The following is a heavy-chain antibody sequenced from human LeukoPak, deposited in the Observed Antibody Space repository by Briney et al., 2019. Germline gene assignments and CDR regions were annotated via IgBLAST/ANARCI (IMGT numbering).Heavy chain of an antibody. J-gene: IGHJ3*02. CDR2: ISGSGGST. Sequence: GGSLRLSCAASGFTFSSYAMSWVRQAPGKGLEWVSAISGSGGSTYHADSVKGRFTISRDNSKNTLYLQMNSLRAEDTAVYYCAKGTGVRGALGAFDIWGQGTMVTVSS. CDR1: GFTFSSYA. CDR3: AKGTGVRGALGAFDI. D-gene: IGHD3-10*01. V-gene: IGHV3-23*01.